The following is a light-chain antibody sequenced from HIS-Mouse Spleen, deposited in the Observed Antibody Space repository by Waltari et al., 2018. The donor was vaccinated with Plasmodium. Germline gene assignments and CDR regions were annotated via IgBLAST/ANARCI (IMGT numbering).Light chain of an antibody. Sequence: EIVLTQSPGTLSLSPGERATPSCRASKRVSSSYLAWYQQKPGQAPRLLIYGASSRATGIPDRFSGSGSGTDFTLTISRLEPEDFAVYYCQQYGSSPYTFGQGTKLEIK. V-gene: IGKV3-20*01. CDR1: KRVSSSY. J-gene: IGKJ2*01. CDR2: GAS. CDR3: QQYGSSPYT.